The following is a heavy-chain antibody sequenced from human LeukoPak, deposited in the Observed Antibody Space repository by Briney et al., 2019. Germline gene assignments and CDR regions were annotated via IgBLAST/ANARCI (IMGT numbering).Heavy chain of an antibody. CDR1: GYSFTNYW. CDR2: IYPGDSDT. J-gene: IGHJ4*02. D-gene: IGHD3-22*01. CDR3: ARSTYDSSGYLFDY. Sequence: GESLKLSCKGSGYSFTNYWVGWVRQMPGKGLEWMGIIYPGDSDTRYSPSFEGQVTISAARSISTAYLQWSSLKASDTAMYYCARSTYDSSGYLFDYWGQGTLVTVSS. V-gene: IGHV5-51*01.